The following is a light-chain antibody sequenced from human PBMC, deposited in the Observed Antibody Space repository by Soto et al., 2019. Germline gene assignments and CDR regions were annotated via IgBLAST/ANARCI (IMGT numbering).Light chain of an antibody. CDR3: CSYVSSKTYV. Sequence: QSALTQPASVSGSPGQSITISCTGTRTDVGGYNFVSWYQQHPGKAPKLIIYEVSNRPSGVSNRFSGSKSDNTASLTISGLQAEDEDDYYCCSYVSSKTYVFGTGTKV. CDR2: EVS. J-gene: IGLJ1*01. CDR1: RTDVGGYNF. V-gene: IGLV2-14*01.